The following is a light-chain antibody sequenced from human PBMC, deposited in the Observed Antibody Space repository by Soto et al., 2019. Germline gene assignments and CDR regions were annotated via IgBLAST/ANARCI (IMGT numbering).Light chain of an antibody. CDR3: QQYNKWPIT. CDR2: RAS. CDR1: QSVGSL. V-gene: IGKV3-15*01. J-gene: IGKJ5*01. Sequence: EIVLTQSPATLSVSPGEGATLSCKASQSVGSLLAWYQQKPGQAPRLLIYRASTRAAGLPDRFSGSGSETDFTLTISSLQSEDVAVYYCQQYNKWPITLGQGTRLEIK.